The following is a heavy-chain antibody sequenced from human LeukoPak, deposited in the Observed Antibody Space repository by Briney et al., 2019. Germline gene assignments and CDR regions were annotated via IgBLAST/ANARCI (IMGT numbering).Heavy chain of an antibody. CDR3: ARDVLSVPADTISYNWFDP. V-gene: IGHV4-38-2*02. CDR1: GYSISSGYY. D-gene: IGHD2-2*01. Sequence: SETLSLTCTVSGYSISSGYYWGWIRQPPGKGLEWIGSIYHSGSTYYNPSLKSRVTISVDTSKTQFSLTLSYVTAADTAVYYCARDVLSVPADTISYNWFDPWGQGTLVTVSS. J-gene: IGHJ5*02. CDR2: IYHSGST.